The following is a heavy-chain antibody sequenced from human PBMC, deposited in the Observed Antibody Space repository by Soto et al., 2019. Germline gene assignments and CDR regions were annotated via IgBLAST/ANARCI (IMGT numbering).Heavy chain of an antibody. CDR2: IYYSGST. V-gene: IGHV4-39*01. J-gene: IGHJ6*02. Sequence: SETLSLTCTVSGGSISSSSYYWGWIRQPPGKGLEWIGSIYYSGSTYYNPSLKSRVTISVDTSKNQFSLKLSSVTAADTAVYYCASINEYYYYYGMDVWGQGTTVTVSS. D-gene: IGHD1-1*01. CDR3: ASINEYYYYYGMDV. CDR1: GGSISSSSYY.